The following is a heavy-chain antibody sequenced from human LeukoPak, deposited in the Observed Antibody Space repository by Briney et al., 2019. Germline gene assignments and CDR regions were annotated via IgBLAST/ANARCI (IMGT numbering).Heavy chain of an antibody. V-gene: IGHV1-2*04. CDR3: ARDRPLLRFLEWLPSGAFDI. J-gene: IGHJ3*02. CDR1: GYTFTGYY. CDR2: INPNSGGT. Sequence: ASVKVSCKASGYTFTGYYMHWVRQAPGQGLEWMGWINPNSGGTNYAQKFQGWVTMTRDTSISTAYMELSRLRSDDTAVYYCARDRPLLRFLEWLPSGAFDIWGQGTMVTVSS. D-gene: IGHD3-3*01.